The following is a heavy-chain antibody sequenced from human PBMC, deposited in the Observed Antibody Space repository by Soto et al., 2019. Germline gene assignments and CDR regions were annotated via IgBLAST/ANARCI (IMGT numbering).Heavy chain of an antibody. CDR3: AKRRRSSTTQWDYYYYMDV. J-gene: IGHJ6*03. Sequence: GGSLRLSCAASGFTFSSYAMSWVRQAPGKGLEWVSAISGSGGSTYYADSVKGRFTISRDNSKNTLYLQMNSLRAEDTAVYYCAKRRRSSTTQWDYYYYMDVWGKGTTVTVSS. CDR2: ISGSGGST. D-gene: IGHD2-2*01. CDR1: GFTFSSYA. V-gene: IGHV3-23*01.